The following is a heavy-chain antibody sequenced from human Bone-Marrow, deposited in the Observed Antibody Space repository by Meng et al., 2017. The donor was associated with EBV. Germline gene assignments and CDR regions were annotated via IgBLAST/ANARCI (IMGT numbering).Heavy chain of an antibody. CDR1: GGCISRGGYY. CDR2: IYYSGRT. CDR3: ARHPGGMNWFDH. J-gene: IGHJ5*02. V-gene: IGHV4-30-4*01. Sequence: QGELRWSGAGLVRPLQTLFPTRAVSGGCISRGGYYWSWIRLPPGEGLEWIGYIYYSGRTYSNPSLKSRVTISVDTSKNPFSLKLSSVTAADTAVDYCARHPGGMNWFDHWGQGTLVTVSS. D-gene: IGHD1-26*01.